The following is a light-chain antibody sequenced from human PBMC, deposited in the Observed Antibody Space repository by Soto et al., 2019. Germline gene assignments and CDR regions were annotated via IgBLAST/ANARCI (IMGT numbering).Light chain of an antibody. CDR1: QSVSSSY. CDR2: DAS. J-gene: IGKJ2*01. Sequence: EIVLTQSPGTLSLSPGERATLSCRASQSVSSSYLAWYQQKPGQAPRLLIYDASSRPTGIPDRFSGSGSGTDFTLTISRLEPDDFALYFCQQYGGSPPHTFGQRTKLEIK. CDR3: QQYGGSPPHT. V-gene: IGKV3-20*01.